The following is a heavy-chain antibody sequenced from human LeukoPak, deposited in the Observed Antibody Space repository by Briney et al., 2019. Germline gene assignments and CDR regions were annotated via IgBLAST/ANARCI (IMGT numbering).Heavy chain of an antibody. CDR2: IYYSGST. J-gene: IGHJ5*02. V-gene: IGHV4-31*03. CDR1: GGSISSGGYY. Sequence: SETLSLTCTVSGGSISSGGYYWSWIRQHPGKGLEWIGYIYYSGSTYYNPSLKSRVTISEDRSKNQFSLRLSSVTAADTAVYYCARGKVATINWFDPWGQGTLVTVSS. CDR3: ARGKVATINWFDP. D-gene: IGHD5-24*01.